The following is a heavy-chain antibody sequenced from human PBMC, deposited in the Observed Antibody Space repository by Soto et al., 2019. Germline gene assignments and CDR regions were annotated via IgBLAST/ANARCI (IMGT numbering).Heavy chain of an antibody. CDR3: ARGGYYSRREDAFDL. J-gene: IGHJ3*01. CDR1: GDSISSYY. V-gene: IGHV4-59*01. CDR2: SHYSGTT. Sequence: QVQLQESGPGLVRPSETLSLTCTVAGDSISSYYWSWIRQSPGKGLEWIGYSHYSGTTNYIPSLKSRVTISVDTSTNQLFLKLSSVTAADTAVYYCARGGYYSRREDAFDLWGQGTMVTVSP. D-gene: IGHD3-22*01.